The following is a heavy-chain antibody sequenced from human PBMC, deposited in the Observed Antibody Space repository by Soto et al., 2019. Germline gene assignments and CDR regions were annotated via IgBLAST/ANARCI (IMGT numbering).Heavy chain of an antibody. V-gene: IGHV3-23*01. CDR3: AKAGVGAHYYYYGMDV. CDR2: ISGSGGST. J-gene: IGHJ6*02. CDR1: GFTFSSYA. D-gene: IGHD1-26*01. Sequence: PGGSLRLSCAASGFTFSSYAMSWFRQAPGKGLEWVSAISGSGGSTYYADSVKGRFTISRDNSKNTLYLQMNSLRAEDTAVYYCAKAGVGAHYYYYGMDVWGQGTTVTVSS.